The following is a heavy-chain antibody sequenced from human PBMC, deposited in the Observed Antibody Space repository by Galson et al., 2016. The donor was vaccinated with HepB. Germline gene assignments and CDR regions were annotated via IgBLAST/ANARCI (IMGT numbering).Heavy chain of an antibody. CDR2: VYWNDDK. J-gene: IGHJ4*02. V-gene: IGHV2-5*01. CDR1: GLSLRTSGEG. CDR3: AHQSRGYNYGYVR. D-gene: IGHD5-18*01. Sequence: PALVKPTQTLTLTCTFSGLSLRTSGEGVAWIRQPPGKALGWLALVYWNDDKRYSPTLKSRLTITKDTSRNLVVLRMTNMEPVDTATYYCAHQSRGYNYGYVRWGQGTLVTVSS.